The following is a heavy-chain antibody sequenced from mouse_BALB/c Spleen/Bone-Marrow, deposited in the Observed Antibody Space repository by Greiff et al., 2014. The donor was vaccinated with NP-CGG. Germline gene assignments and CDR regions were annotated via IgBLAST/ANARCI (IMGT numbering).Heavy chain of an antibody. CDR1: GNTFTSYD. Sequence: VQLQQSGVELVKPGASVKLSCKASGNTFTSYDINWVRQRPEQGLEWIGWIFPGDNTTKYNEKFKGKATLSTGKSSSTVHMQLSRLTSEDSAVYFCVRSRLRDLYFDVWGAGTTATISS. CDR2: IFPGDNTT. J-gene: IGHJ1*01. D-gene: IGHD1-2*01. CDR3: VRSRLRDLYFDV. V-gene: IGHV1S56*01.